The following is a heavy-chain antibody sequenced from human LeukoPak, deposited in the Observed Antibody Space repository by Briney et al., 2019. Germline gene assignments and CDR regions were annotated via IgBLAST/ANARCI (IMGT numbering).Heavy chain of an antibody. CDR1: GFTFTRFN. CDR2: ITTSGTYI. J-gene: IGHJ4*02. D-gene: IGHD3-22*01. V-gene: IGHV3-21*06. Sequence: GGSLRLSCAASGFTFTRFNMNWVRQAPGKGLELVSSITTSGTYIYYADSVKGRFTISRDNAKNSLYLQMNSLRAEDTAVYYCARDNYDGFDYWGQGTLVTVSS. CDR3: ARDNYDGFDY.